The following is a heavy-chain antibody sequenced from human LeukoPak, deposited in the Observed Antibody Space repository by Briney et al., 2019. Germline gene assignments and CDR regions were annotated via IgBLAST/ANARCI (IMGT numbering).Heavy chain of an antibody. Sequence: GGSLRLSCAASGFMFSKTGVHWVRQAPGKGLEWVASINPDGNKKYSADSVKGRFTISRDNAENSLYLQMNSLRVEDTAFYYCARDLAYSRLDYWGQGMLVTVSS. V-gene: IGHV3-7*01. J-gene: IGHJ4*02. CDR2: INPDGNKK. CDR3: ARDLAYSRLDY. D-gene: IGHD5-18*01. CDR1: GFMFSKTG.